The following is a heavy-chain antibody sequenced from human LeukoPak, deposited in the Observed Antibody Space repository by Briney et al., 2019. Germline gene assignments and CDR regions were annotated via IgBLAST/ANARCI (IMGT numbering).Heavy chain of an antibody. D-gene: IGHD4-17*01. CDR2: ISYDGSNK. CDR3: AKAAPPRTTVPLFDY. CDR1: GFTFSSYG. Sequence: PGGSLRLSCAASGFTFSSYGMHWVRQAPGKGLEWVAVISYDGSNKYYADSVKGRFTISRDHSKHTLYLQMNSLRAEDTAVYYCAKAAPPRTTVPLFDYWGQGTLVTVSS. J-gene: IGHJ4*02. V-gene: IGHV3-30*18.